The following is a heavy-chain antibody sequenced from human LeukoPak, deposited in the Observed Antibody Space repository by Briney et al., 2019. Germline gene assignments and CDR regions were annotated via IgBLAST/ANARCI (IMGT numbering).Heavy chain of an antibody. D-gene: IGHD2-15*01. V-gene: IGHV3-23*01. J-gene: IGHJ6*03. CDR1: GFTFSSYA. CDR2: ISGSGGST. Sequence: GGSLRLSCAASGFTFSSYAMSWVRQAPGKGLEWVSAISGSGGSTYYADSVKGRFTISRDNAKNSLYLQMNSLRAEDTALYYCARDREDTYLDVWGKGTTVTVSS. CDR3: ARDREDTYLDV.